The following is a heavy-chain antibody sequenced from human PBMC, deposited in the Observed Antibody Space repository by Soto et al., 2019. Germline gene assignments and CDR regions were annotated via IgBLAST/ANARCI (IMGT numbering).Heavy chain of an antibody. V-gene: IGHV4-30-4*01. CDR2: IYHTGTI. Sequence: SETLSLTCSVSCGSIGSGNFYCSWIRQPPGKGLEWLTSIYHTGTIYITPSLRSRLTISSDTSRNQFSLNLTSVTAADTALYFCARQNVQIGPGFFDYWGRGTLVTVS. CDR1: CGSIGSGNFY. J-gene: IGHJ4*02. D-gene: IGHD3-10*02. CDR3: ARQNVQIGPGFFDY.